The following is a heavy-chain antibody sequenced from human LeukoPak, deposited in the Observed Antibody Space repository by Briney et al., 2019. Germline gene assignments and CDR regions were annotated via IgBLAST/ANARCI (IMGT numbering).Heavy chain of an antibody. CDR3: ARHSVRVVGPFDY. CDR2: IYYSGST. Sequence: SETLFLTCTVSGGSISSYYWSWIRQPPGKGLEWIGYIYYSGSTNYNPSLKSRVTISVDTSKNQFSLKLSSVTAADTAVYYCARHSVRVVGPFDYWGQGTLVTVSS. J-gene: IGHJ4*02. CDR1: GGSISSYY. D-gene: IGHD2-21*01. V-gene: IGHV4-59*08.